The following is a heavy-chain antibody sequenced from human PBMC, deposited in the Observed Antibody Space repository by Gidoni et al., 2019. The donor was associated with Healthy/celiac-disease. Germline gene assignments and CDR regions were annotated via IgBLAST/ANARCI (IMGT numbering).Heavy chain of an antibody. Sequence: QVQLQESGPGLVKPSQTLSLTCTVSGGSISSGSYYWSWIRQPAGKGLEWIGRIYTSGSTNYNPSLKSRVTISVDTSKNQFSLKLSSVTAADTAVYYCARDENEDFWSGYHKGNNWFDPWGQGTLVTVSS. V-gene: IGHV4-61*02. CDR1: GGSISSGSYY. CDR2: IYTSGST. J-gene: IGHJ5*02. CDR3: ARDENEDFWSGYHKGNNWFDP. D-gene: IGHD3-3*01.